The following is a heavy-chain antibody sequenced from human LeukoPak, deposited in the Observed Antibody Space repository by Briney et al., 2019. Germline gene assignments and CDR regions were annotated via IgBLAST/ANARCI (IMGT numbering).Heavy chain of an antibody. V-gene: IGHV3-21*01. D-gene: IGHD3-22*01. CDR1: GFTFSSYS. CDR3: AREARAYYYDSSGSHFDY. J-gene: IGHJ4*02. Sequence: GGSLRLSCAASGFTFSSYSMNWVRQAPGKGLEWVSSISSSSSYIYYADSVKGRFTISRDNAKNSLYLQMNSLRAEDTAVYYCAREARAYYYDSSGSHFDYWGQGTLVTVPS. CDR2: ISSSSSYI.